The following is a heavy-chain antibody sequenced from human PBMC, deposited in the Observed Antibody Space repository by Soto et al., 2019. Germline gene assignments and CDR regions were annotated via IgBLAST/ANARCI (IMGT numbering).Heavy chain of an antibody. V-gene: IGHV3-23*01. D-gene: IGHD6-19*01. CDR1: GFSFSTYG. CDR3: AKGDSSWVSWFDP. J-gene: IGHJ5*02. Sequence: EVQLLESGGGLVQPGGSLRLSCAVSGFSFSTYGVTWVRQAPGKGLEWVCGVRGGSGVTHYADSVRGRFTITGDDSKNTVYLQMHSLRVEDTAVYYCAKGDSSWVSWFDPWGQGTLVTVSS. CDR2: VRGGSGVT.